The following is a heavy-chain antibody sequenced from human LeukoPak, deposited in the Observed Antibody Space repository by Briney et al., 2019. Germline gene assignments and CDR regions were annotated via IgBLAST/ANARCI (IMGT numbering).Heavy chain of an antibody. Sequence: SETLSLTCTVSGASISSYYWSWIRQPPGKGLEWIGFIYYSGSTNYNPSLKSRVTMSLDTSKNQFSLKLTSVIAADTAVYYCARGYDFWSGQNWFDPWGQGTLVTVSS. V-gene: IGHV4-59*01. D-gene: IGHD3-3*01. J-gene: IGHJ5*02. CDR1: GASISSYY. CDR3: ARGYDFWSGQNWFDP. CDR2: IYYSGST.